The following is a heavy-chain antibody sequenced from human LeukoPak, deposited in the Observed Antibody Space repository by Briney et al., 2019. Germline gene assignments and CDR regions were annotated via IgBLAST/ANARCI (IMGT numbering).Heavy chain of an antibody. Sequence: GGSLRLSCAASGFTFSSYSMNWVRQAPGKGLEWVSSISSSSSYTYYADSVKGRFTISRDNAKNSLYLQMNSLRAEDTAVYYCARSGIAAAGPDYWGQGTLVTVSS. CDR3: ARSGIAAAGPDY. V-gene: IGHV3-21*01. CDR1: GFTFSSYS. J-gene: IGHJ4*02. D-gene: IGHD6-13*01. CDR2: ISSSSSYT.